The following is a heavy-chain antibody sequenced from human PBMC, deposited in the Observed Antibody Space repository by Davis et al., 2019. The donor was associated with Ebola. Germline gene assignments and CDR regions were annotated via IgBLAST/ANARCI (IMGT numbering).Heavy chain of an antibody. D-gene: IGHD2-2*01. V-gene: IGHV4-34*01. J-gene: IGHJ6*02. CDR1: GGSFSGYY. CDR3: ARERRIVVVPAAAHYYYYGMDV. CDR2: INHSGST. Sequence: MPSETLSLTCAAHGGSFSGYYWSWIRQPPGKGLEWIGEINHSGSTNYNPSLKSRVTISVDTSKNQFSLKLSSVTAADTAVYYCARERRIVVVPAAAHYYYYGMDVWGQGTTVTVSS.